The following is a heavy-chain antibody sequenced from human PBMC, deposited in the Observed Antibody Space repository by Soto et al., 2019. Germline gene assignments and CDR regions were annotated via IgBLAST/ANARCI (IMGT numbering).Heavy chain of an antibody. CDR3: ARRQSVGANSYIFDY. V-gene: IGHV4-61*01. J-gene: IGHJ4*02. D-gene: IGHD1-26*01. CDR1: GDSVTSVNYF. CDR2: ISNSGIS. Sequence: SETLSLTCAVSGDSVTSVNYFWTWIRQPPGGGLEWIGYISNSGISKYNPSLKSRVAMSQDTSKNQFSLKLSSVTAADTAVYYCARRQSVGANSYIFDYWGQGTLVTVSS.